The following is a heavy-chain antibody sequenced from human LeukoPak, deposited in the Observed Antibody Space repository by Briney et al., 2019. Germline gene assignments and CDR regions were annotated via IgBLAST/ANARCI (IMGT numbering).Heavy chain of an antibody. CDR3: ARVVTRGYFDY. CDR1: GGSISSGDYY. Sequence: SETLSLTCTVSGGSISSGDYYWSWIRQPPGKGLEWIGYIYYSGSTYYNPSLKSRVTISVDTSKNQFSLKLSSVTAADTAVYYCARVVTRGYFDYWGQGTLVTVSS. CDR2: IYYSGST. V-gene: IGHV4-30-4*08. D-gene: IGHD4-23*01. J-gene: IGHJ4*02.